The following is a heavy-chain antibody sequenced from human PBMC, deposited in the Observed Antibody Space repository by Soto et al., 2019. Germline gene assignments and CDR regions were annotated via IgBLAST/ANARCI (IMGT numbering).Heavy chain of an antibody. D-gene: IGHD5-18*01. CDR1: GGSITVYY. J-gene: IGHJ4*02. CDR3: VRAAYNYGPFDY. V-gene: IGHV4-4*07. Sequence: QVQLQESGPGLVKPSETLSLTCTVSGGSITVYYLNWIRQPAGKGLEWIGHIYTSGTTNYNPSFKSRVTMSLDTSQNQFSLRLTSVTAADTAVYYCVRAAYNYGPFDYWGQGTLVTVSS. CDR2: IYTSGTT.